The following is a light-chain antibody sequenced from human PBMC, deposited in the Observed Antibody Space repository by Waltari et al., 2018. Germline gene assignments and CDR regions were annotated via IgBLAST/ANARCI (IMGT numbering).Light chain of an antibody. Sequence: EIVLTQSPAPLSLSPGDRATLSCRASQSVSSYLAWYQQKPGQAPRLLIYDASTRATGIPARFSGSESGTDFTLTITNLEPEDSAVYYCNQRATWPRTFGQGTKVEIK. CDR2: DAS. CDR1: QSVSSY. J-gene: IGKJ1*01. V-gene: IGKV3-11*01. CDR3: NQRATWPRT.